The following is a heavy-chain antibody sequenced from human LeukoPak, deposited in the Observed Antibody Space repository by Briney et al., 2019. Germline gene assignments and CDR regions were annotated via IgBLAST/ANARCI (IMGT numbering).Heavy chain of an antibody. CDR2: IYTSGST. J-gene: IGHJ4*02. CDR3: ARGRYFDY. V-gene: IGHV4-61*02. Sequence: SETLSLTCTVSGGSISSGSYYWSWIRQPAGKGLEWIGRIYTSGSTNYNPSLKSRFTISVDTSKNQFSLKLSSVTAADTAVYYCARGRYFDYWGQGTLVTVSS. CDR1: GGSISSGSYY.